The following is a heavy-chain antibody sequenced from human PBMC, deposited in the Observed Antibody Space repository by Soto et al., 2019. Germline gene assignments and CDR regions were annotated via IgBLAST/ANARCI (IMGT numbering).Heavy chain of an antibody. CDR3: AKDDTVTAPLDY. CDR1: GFTFSSYG. D-gene: IGHD2-21*02. V-gene: IGHV3-30*18. Sequence: GGSLRLSCAASGFTFSSYGMHWVRQAPGKGLEWVAVISYDGSNKYYADSVKGRFTISRDNSKNTLYLQMNSLRAEDTAVYYCAKDDTVTAPLDYWGQGTLVTVSS. J-gene: IGHJ4*02. CDR2: ISYDGSNK.